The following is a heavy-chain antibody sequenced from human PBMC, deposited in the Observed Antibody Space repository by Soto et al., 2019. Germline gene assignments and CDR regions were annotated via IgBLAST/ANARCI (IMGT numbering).Heavy chain of an antibody. CDR2: SYYSGTT. V-gene: IGHV4-39*01. J-gene: IGHJ5*02. Sequence: KPSETLSLTCTVSGASISVHSYYWTWIRQPPGKGLEWIGSSYYSGTTYFNPSLKSRATISVDTSKNQFSLRLTSVTAADTAIYYCTRQYNWNDNYFDPWGPGALVTVSS. CDR1: GASISVHSYY. D-gene: IGHD1-20*01. CDR3: TRQYNWNDNYFDP.